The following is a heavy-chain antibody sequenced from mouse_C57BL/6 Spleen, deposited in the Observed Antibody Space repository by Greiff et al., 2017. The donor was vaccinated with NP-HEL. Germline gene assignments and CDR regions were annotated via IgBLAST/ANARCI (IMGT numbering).Heavy chain of an antibody. CDR1: GYTFTSYG. J-gene: IGHJ4*01. CDR2: IYPRSGNT. V-gene: IGHV1-81*01. D-gene: IGHD1-1*01. CDR3: ARWLSSYDAMDY. Sequence: VKLQESGAELARPGASVKLSCKASGYTFTSYGISWVKQRTGQGLEWIGEIYPRSGNTYYNEKFKGKATLTADKSSSTAYMELRSLTSEDSAVYFCARWLSSYDAMDYWGQGTSVTVSS.